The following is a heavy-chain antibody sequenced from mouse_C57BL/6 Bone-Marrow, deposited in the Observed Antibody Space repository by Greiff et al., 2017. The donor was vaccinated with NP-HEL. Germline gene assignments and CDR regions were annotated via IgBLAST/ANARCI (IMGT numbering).Heavy chain of an antibody. CDR3: ARDYYGSEFDY. D-gene: IGHD1-1*01. Sequence: EVQLQQSGPGLVKPSQSLSLTCSVTGYSITSGYYWNWIRQFPGNKLEWMGYISYDGSNNYNPSLKNRISITRDTSKNQFFLKLNSVTTEDTATYYGARDYYGSEFDYWGQGTTLTVSS. V-gene: IGHV3-6*01. CDR2: ISYDGSN. CDR1: GYSITSGYY. J-gene: IGHJ2*01.